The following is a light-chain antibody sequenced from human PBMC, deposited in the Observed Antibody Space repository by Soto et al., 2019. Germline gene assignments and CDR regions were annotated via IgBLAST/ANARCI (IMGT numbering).Light chain of an antibody. J-gene: IGKJ4*01. CDR1: QSVSSSY. CDR2: VAS. CDR3: QQYGSSPPRLT. Sequence: EIVLTQSPGTLSLSPGERATLSCRASQSVSSSYLAWYQQKPGQAPRLLIYVASSRATGIPDRFSGSGSGTDFTLTISRLEPEDFAVYYCQQYGSSPPRLTFGGGTKVEIK. V-gene: IGKV3-20*01.